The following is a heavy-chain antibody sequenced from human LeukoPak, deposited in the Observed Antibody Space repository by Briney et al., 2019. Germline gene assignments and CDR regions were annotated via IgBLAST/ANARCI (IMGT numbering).Heavy chain of an antibody. CDR1: GYTFTGYY. V-gene: IGHV1-2*02. Sequence: VASVNLSCNASGYTFTGYYMHWVRQAPGQRLEWMGWINPNSGGTKYAQKFEGRVTMTRDTSSSTAYVEVSRLTADDTAVYYCARSRYCSSTSCYESWFDFWGQGTLVTVSS. CDR2: INPNSGGT. CDR3: ARSRYCSSTSCYESWFDF. D-gene: IGHD2-2*01. J-gene: IGHJ5*01.